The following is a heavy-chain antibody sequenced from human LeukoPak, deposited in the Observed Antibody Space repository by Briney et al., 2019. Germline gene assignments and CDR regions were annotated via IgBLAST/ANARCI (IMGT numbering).Heavy chain of an antibody. V-gene: IGHV3-33*01. CDR1: GFTFSNHG. J-gene: IGHJ4*02. Sequence: GRSLRLSCAASGFTFSNHGMHWVRQAPGKGLEWVALIWYDGTKKYYADSVKGRLTISRDNSKNTLYLEMNSLRAEDTAVYCCARDRAVRYFDYWGQGTLVTVSS. D-gene: IGHD3-16*02. CDR2: IWYDGTKK. CDR3: ARDRAVRYFDY.